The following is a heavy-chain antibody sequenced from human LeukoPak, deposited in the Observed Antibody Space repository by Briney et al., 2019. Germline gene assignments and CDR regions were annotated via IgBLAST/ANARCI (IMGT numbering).Heavy chain of an antibody. CDR2: ISGDGGST. V-gene: IGHV3-43*02. CDR1: GFTFSSYW. Sequence: QAGGSLRLSCAASGFTFSSYWMHWVRQAPGKGLEWVSLISGDGGSTYYADSVKGRFTISRDNSKNSLYLQMNSLRTEDTALYYCAKDSISSSFYYYYYGMDVWGQGTTVTVSS. CDR3: AKDSISSSFYYYYYGMDV. D-gene: IGHD6-6*01. J-gene: IGHJ6*02.